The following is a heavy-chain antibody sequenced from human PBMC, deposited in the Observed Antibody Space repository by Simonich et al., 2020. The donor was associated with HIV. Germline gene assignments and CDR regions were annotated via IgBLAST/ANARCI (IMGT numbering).Heavy chain of an antibody. CDR3: ARRRILTTYYFRDYYYYMDV. Sequence: QVQLQQWGAGLLKPSETLSLTCAVYNGSFSGDFWSWIRLPPGKGMEWIVEINHFGHTNYNPSLKSRVTRSVDTSKIQFSLRLSSVTAADTAVYYCARRRILTTYYFRDYYYYMDVWGEGTTVTVSS. CDR1: NGSFSGDF. CDR2: INHFGHT. D-gene: IGHD3-9*01. V-gene: IGHV4-34*01. J-gene: IGHJ6*03.